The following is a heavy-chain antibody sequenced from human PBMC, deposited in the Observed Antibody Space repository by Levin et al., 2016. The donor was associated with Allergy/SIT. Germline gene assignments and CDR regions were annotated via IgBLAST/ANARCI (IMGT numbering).Heavy chain of an antibody. V-gene: IGHV3-30*03. J-gene: IGHJ4*02. CDR1: GFTFSSYG. CDR3: ARDRRPLVRGVITSDY. D-gene: IGHD3-10*01. Sequence: GESLKISCAASGFTFSSYGMHWVRQAPGKGLEWVAVISYDGSEKYYVDSVKGRFTISRDNTKNSLFLQMNSLRAEDTAVYYCARDRRPLVRGVITSDYWGQGNLVTVSS. CDR2: ISYDGSEK.